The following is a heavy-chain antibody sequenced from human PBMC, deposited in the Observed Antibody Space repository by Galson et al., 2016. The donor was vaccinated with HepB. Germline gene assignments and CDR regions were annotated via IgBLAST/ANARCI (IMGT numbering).Heavy chain of an antibody. CDR3: AKESGLWNVKTDFDY. J-gene: IGHJ4*02. D-gene: IGHD1-1*01. CDR1: GFTFINYA. Sequence: SLRLSCAASGFTFINYAMSWVRQAPGKGLEWVSGISGTDGRTLYADSVKGRFTISRDNSENTLYLQMNSLRADDTAVYYCAKESGLWNVKTDFDYWGQGTVVTVSS. V-gene: IGHV3-23*01. CDR2: ISGTDGRT.